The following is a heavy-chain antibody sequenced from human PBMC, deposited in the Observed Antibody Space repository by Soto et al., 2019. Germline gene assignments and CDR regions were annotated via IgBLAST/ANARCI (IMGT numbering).Heavy chain of an antibody. V-gene: IGHV1-46*01. CDR2: INPSGGST. CDR3: ARDNAPTYYYDSSGYTFDY. Sequence: QVQLVQSGAEVKKPGASVKVSCKASGYTFTSYYMHWVRQAPGQGLEWMGIINPSGGSTSYAQKFQGRVTMTRDTSTSTVYMELSSLRSEDTAVYYCARDNAPTYYYDSSGYTFDYWGQGTLVTVSS. J-gene: IGHJ4*02. D-gene: IGHD3-22*01. CDR1: GYTFTSYY.